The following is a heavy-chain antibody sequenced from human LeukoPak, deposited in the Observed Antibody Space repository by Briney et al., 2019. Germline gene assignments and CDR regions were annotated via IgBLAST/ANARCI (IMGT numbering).Heavy chain of an antibody. D-gene: IGHD6-19*01. CDR1: GFTFSSYA. J-gene: IGHJ4*02. V-gene: IGHV3-23*01. Sequence: GGSLRLSCAASGFTFSSYAMSWVRQAPGKGLEWVSAISGSGGSTYYADSVKGRFTISRDNSKNTLYLQMNSLRAEDTAVYYCAEDHSGYSSGYLDYWGQGTLVTVSS. CDR3: AEDHSGYSSGYLDY. CDR2: ISGSGGST.